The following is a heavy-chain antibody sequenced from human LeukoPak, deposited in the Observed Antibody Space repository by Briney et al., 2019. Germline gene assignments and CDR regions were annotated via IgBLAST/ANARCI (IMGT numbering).Heavy chain of an antibody. Sequence: PGGSLRLSCSASGFTFSSYAMHWVRQAPGKGLEYVSAISSNGGSTYYADSVKGRFTISRDNSKNTLYLQMRSLRAEDTAVYYCVKDRVLGWLLTAIKYSFDYWGQGTLVTVSS. V-gene: IGHV3-64D*06. CDR3: VKDRVLGWLLTAIKYSFDY. CDR2: ISSNGGST. D-gene: IGHD3-3*01. CDR1: GFTFSSYA. J-gene: IGHJ4*01.